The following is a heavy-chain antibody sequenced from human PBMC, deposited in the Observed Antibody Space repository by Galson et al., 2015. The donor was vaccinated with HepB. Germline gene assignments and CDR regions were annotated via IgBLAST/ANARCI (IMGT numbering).Heavy chain of an antibody. Sequence: GWIRQPPGKGLEWIGSIYYSGSTYYNPSLKSRVTISVDTSKDQFSLKLSSVTAADTAVYYCARLQYSSSWYGTEQYNWFDPWGQGTLVTVSP. CDR2: IYYSGST. CDR3: ARLQYSSSWYGTEQYNWFDP. D-gene: IGHD6-13*01. V-gene: IGHV4-39*01. J-gene: IGHJ5*02.